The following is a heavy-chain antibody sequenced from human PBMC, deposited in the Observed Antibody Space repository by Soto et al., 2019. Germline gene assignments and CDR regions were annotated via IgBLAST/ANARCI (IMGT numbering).Heavy chain of an antibody. V-gene: IGHV3-23*01. Sequence: GGSLRLSCAASGFTISTYAMAWVRQAPGKGLEWVSGVSASGLNTDYADPVKGRFTISRDNSKSTLYLQMKSLRAEDTAVYYCAKSPGMYHYDSSGYYHYDYSGQGTLVTVSS. CDR2: VSASGLNT. J-gene: IGHJ4*02. D-gene: IGHD3-22*01. CDR3: AKSPGMYHYDSSGYYHYDY. CDR1: GFTISTYA.